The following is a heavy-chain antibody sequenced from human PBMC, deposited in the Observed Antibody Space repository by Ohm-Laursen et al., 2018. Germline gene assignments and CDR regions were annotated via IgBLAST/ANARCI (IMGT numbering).Heavy chain of an antibody. CDR2: ISSSSSYI. CDR3: ARAINVLRYFDWSP. CDR1: GFTFRTYA. V-gene: IGHV3-21*01. Sequence: SLRLSCSASGFTFRTYAMSWVRQAPGKGLEWVSSISSSSSYIYYADSVKGRFAISRDNAKNSLYLQMNSLRDEDTAVYYCARAINVLRYFDWSPWGQGTLVIVSS. D-gene: IGHD3-9*01. J-gene: IGHJ5*02.